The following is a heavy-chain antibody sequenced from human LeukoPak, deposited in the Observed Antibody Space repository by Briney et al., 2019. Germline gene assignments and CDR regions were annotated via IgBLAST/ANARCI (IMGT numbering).Heavy chain of an antibody. CDR2: ITGSGSGA. V-gene: IGHV3-23*01. J-gene: IGHJ6*02. D-gene: IGHD3-16*01. CDR1: GFTFSSFA. Sequence: GGSLRLSCAASGFTFSSFAINWVRQAPEKGLEWVSVITGSGSGADYADSVKGRFTISRDNSQNTVHLQMNSLRAEDTAAYFCARGGGLDVWGQGATVTVSS. CDR3: ARGGGLDV.